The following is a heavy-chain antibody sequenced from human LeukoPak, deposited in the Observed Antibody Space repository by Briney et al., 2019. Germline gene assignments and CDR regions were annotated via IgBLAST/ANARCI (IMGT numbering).Heavy chain of an antibody. CDR1: GGSFSGYY. Sequence: SDTLSLTCAVYGGSFSGYYWSWIRQPPGKGLEWIGEINHSGSTNYNPSLKSRVTISVDTSKNQFSLKLSSVTAADTAVYYCARGRSSRNRPRLDYWGQGTLVTVSS. D-gene: IGHD1-14*01. V-gene: IGHV4-34*01. CDR2: INHSGST. CDR3: ARGRSSRNRPRLDY. J-gene: IGHJ4*02.